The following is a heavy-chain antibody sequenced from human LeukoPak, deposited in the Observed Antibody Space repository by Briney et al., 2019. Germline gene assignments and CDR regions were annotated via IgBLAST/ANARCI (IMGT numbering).Heavy chain of an antibody. D-gene: IGHD2-15*01. V-gene: IGHV4-59*01. CDR3: ARTTEGYCRGRSCYSYYYYMDV. J-gene: IGHJ6*03. CDR2: IHYSYRT. CDR1: GGSISSYY. Sequence: PSETLSLTCTVYGGSISSYYWNWIRKPPRTGQERIWYIHYSYRTNYNPSLNSRVTISLDTSKNQFSLKMSSVTAADTVVYYCARTTEGYCRGRSCYSYYYYMDVWGKGTTVTVSS.